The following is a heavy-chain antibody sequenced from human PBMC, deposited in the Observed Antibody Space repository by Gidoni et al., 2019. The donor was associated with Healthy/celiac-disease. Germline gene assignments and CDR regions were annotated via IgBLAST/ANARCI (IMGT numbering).Heavy chain of an antibody. Sequence: QVQLQESGPGLVTPSETLSLTCTVSGGPISSYYWSWFRQPAGKGLEWIGRIYTSGSTHYNPSLKSRVTMSVDTSKNQFSLKLSSVTAADTAVYYCARDEGSGSYGLPRWFDPWGQGTLVTVSS. J-gene: IGHJ5*02. V-gene: IGHV4-4*07. CDR1: GGPISSYY. D-gene: IGHD3-10*01. CDR3: ARDEGSGSYGLPRWFDP. CDR2: IYTSGST.